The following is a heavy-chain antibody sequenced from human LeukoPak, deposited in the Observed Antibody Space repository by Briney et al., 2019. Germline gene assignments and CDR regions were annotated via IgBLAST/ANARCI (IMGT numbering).Heavy chain of an antibody. CDR1: GGSISSYY. D-gene: IGHD2-8*02. CDR3: ARDRARGVLS. J-gene: IGHJ4*02. Sequence: SETLSLTCTVSGGSISSYYWSWIRQPPGKGLEWIGYIYYSGSTNYNPSLKSRVTISVDTSKNQFSLKLSSVTAADTAVYYCARDRARGVLSWGQGALVTVSS. CDR2: IYYSGST. V-gene: IGHV4-59*01.